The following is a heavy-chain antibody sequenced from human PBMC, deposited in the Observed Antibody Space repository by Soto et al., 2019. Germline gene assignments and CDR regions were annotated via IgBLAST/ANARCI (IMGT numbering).Heavy chain of an antibody. D-gene: IGHD4-17*01. CDR1: GFTVSSNY. CDR3: ARERPYGYYVRWYFDL. CDR2: IYSGGST. J-gene: IGHJ2*01. V-gene: IGHV3-66*01. Sequence: EVQLVESGGGLVQPGGSLRLSCAASGFTVSSNYMSWVRQAPGKGLEWVSVIYSGGSTYYADSVKGRFTISRDNSKNTLYLQMNSLRAEDTAVYYCARERPYGYYVRWYFDLWGRGTLVTVSS.